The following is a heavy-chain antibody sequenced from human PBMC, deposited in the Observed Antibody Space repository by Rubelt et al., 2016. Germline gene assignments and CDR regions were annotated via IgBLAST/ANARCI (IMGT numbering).Heavy chain of an antibody. V-gene: IGHV1-69*04. J-gene: IGHJ5*02. Sequence: MGRIIPILGIANYAQKFQGRVTITADKSTSTAYMELSSLRSEDTAVYYCARGRQQWLGSNWFDPWGQGTLVTVSS. CDR3: ARGRQQWLGSNWFDP. CDR2: IIPILGIA. D-gene: IGHD6-19*01.